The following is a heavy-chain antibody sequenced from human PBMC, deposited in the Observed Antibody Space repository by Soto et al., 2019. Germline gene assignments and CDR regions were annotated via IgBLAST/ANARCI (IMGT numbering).Heavy chain of an antibody. D-gene: IGHD2-2*01. J-gene: IGHJ6*02. CDR2: IIPIFGTA. V-gene: IGHV1-69*13. Sequence: SVKVSCKASGGTFRSYAISWVRQAPGQWLEWMGGIIPIFGTANYAQKFQGRVTITADEYTSTAYMELSSLRSEDTAVYYCARDCSSTSCSRKYYYYYGMDVWCQGTTVTVSS. CDR3: ARDCSSTSCSRKYYYYYGMDV. CDR1: GGTFRSYA.